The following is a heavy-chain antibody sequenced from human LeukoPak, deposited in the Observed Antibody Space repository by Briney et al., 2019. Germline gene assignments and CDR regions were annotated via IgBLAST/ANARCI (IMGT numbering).Heavy chain of an antibody. CDR1: GGSFSGYY. V-gene: IGHV4-34*01. CDR2: INHSGST. D-gene: IGHD5-12*01. J-gene: IGHJ3*02. Sequence: ASETLSLTCAVYGGSFSGYYWSWIRQPPGKGLEWIGEINHSGSTNYNPSLKSRVTISVDTSKNQFSLKLSSVTAADTAVYYCARGSVDTVATIGDSDAFDIWGQGTMVTVSS. CDR3: ARGSVDTVATIGDSDAFDI.